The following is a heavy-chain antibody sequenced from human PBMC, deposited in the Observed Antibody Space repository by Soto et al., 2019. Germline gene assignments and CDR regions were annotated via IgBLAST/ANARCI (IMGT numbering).Heavy chain of an antibody. Sequence: SETLSLTCTVSGGSISSSSYYWGWIRQPPGKGLEWIGSIYYSGSTYYNPSLKSRVTISVDTSKNHFSLKLSSVTAADTAVYYCARRTTVTTNNWFDPWGQGTLVTVSS. V-gene: IGHV4-39*01. D-gene: IGHD4-17*01. CDR3: ARRTTVTTNNWFDP. CDR1: GGSISSSSYY. CDR2: IYYSGST. J-gene: IGHJ5*02.